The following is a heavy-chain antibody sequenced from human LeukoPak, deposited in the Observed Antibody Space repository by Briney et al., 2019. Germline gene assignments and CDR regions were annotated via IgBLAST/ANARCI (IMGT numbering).Heavy chain of an antibody. CDR3: AKDQYSGSSASPDY. J-gene: IGHJ4*02. CDR1: GFTFSSYA. Sequence: GGSLRLSCAASGFTFSSYAMSWVRQAPGKGLEWVSAVRGSGGSTYYADSVKGRFTISRDNSKNTLYLQMNSLRAEDTAVYYCAKDQYSGSSASPDYWGQGTLVTVSS. V-gene: IGHV3-23*01. D-gene: IGHD1-26*01. CDR2: VRGSGGST.